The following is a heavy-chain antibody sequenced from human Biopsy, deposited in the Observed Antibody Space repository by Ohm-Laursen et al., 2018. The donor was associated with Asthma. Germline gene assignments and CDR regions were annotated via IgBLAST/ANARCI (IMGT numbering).Heavy chain of an antibody. CDR3: ARSADYYDSTDYLDF. CDR2: ISWNSGNI. Sequence: SLRLSCADSGFEFDDCAMHWVRQAPGKGLEWVSRISWNSGNIDYAGSVKGRFTISRDNAKNSLYLQMQSLRPEDTAFYYCARSADYYDSTDYLDFWGRGTLVTVSS. CDR1: GFEFDDCA. V-gene: IGHV3-9*01. D-gene: IGHD3-22*01. J-gene: IGHJ4*01.